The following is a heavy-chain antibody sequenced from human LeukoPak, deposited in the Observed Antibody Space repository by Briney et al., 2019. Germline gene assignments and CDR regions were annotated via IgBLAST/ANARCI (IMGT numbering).Heavy chain of an antibody. V-gene: IGHV3-21*01. CDR2: ISSSSSYI. J-gene: IGHJ4*02. Sequence: GGSLRLSCAASGFTFSSYSMNWVRQAPGKGLEWVSSISSSSSYIYYADSVKGRFTISRDNAKNSLYLQMNSLRAEDTAVYYCAKEQRAAALDCWGQGTLVTVSS. CDR3: AKEQRAAALDC. CDR1: GFTFSSYS. D-gene: IGHD6-13*01.